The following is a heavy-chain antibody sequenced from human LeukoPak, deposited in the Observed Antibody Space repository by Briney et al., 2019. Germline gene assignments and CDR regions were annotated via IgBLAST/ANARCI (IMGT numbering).Heavy chain of an antibody. J-gene: IGHJ4*02. CDR1: GFTFSSGY. D-gene: IGHD2-2*02. CDR3: ARYTGGGVY. V-gene: IGHV3-74*01. CDR2: ISSDGSNT. Sequence: GGSLRLSCAVSGFTFSSGYMHWVRHPPGKGPVWVSRISSDGSNTIYADFVKGRFTISRDDARDTLYLQMNSLRDADTAVYYCARYTGGGVYWGQGTLVTVSS.